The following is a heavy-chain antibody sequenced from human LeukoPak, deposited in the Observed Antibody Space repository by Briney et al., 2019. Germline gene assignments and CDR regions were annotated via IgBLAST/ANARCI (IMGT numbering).Heavy chain of an antibody. V-gene: IGHV4-30-4*08. CDR3: ARAPPDFWSGYYTSGLDY. CDR1: GGSISSGDYY. J-gene: IGHJ4*02. Sequence: SETLSLTCTDSGGSISSGDYYWSWIRQPPGKGLEWIGYIYYSGSTYYNPSLKSRVTISVDTSKNQFSLKLSSVTAADTAVYYCARAPPDFWSGYYTSGLDYWGQGTLVTVSS. D-gene: IGHD3-3*01. CDR2: IYYSGST.